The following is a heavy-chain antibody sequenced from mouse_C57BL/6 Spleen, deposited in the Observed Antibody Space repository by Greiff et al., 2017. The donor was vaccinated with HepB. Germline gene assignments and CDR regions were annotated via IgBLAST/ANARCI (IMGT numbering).Heavy chain of an antibody. Sequence: LQESGAELVRPGTSVKVSCKASGYAFTNYLIEWVKQRPGQGLEWIGVINPGSGGTNYNEKFKGKATLTADKSSSTAYMQLSSLTSEDSAVYFCARWLLRVDYYAMDYWGQGTSVTVSS. CDR3: ARWLLRVDYYAMDY. V-gene: IGHV1-54*01. CDR2: INPGSGGT. CDR1: GYAFTNYL. D-gene: IGHD2-3*01. J-gene: IGHJ4*01.